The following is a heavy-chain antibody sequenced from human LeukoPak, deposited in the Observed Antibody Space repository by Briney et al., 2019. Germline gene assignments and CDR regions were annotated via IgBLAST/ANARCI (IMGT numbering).Heavy chain of an antibody. CDR1: GFTFSDYY. Sequence: GGSLRLSCATSGFTFSDYYMSWIRQAPGKGLEWVSYISSSGSPIYYADSVKGRFTISRDNAKNSLYLQMNSLRAEDTAVYYCARDPGYCSGGSCQYYYYYYMDVWGKGTTVTVSS. D-gene: IGHD2-15*01. J-gene: IGHJ6*03. CDR2: ISSSGSPI. V-gene: IGHV3-11*04. CDR3: ARDPGYCSGGSCQYYYYYYMDV.